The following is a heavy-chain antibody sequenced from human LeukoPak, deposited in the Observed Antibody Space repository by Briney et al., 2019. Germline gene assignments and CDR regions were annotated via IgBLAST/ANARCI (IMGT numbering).Heavy chain of an antibody. Sequence: PSETLSLTCAVSGYSISSGYYWGWIRQPPGKGLEWIGSIYHSGSTYYNPPLKSRVTISVDTSKNQFSLKLSSVTAADTAVYYCARYYDYVWGSFDYWGQGTLVTVSS. V-gene: IGHV4-38-2*01. D-gene: IGHD3-16*01. CDR1: GYSISSGYY. CDR2: IYHSGST. CDR3: ARYYDYVWGSFDY. J-gene: IGHJ4*02.